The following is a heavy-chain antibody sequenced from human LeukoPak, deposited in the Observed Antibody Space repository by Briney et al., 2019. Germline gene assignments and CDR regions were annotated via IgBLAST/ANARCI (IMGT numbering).Heavy chain of an antibody. CDR3: ARGSSWYMYYFDY. D-gene: IGHD6-13*01. J-gene: IGHJ4*02. CDR2: IYYSGST. V-gene: IGHV4-61*01. CDR1: GGSVSSGSYY. Sequence: SETLSLTCTVSGGSVSSGSYYWSWIRQPPGKGLEWIGYIYYSGSTNYNPSLKSRVTISVDTSKNQFSLKLSSVTAADTAVYYCARGSSWYMYYFDYWGQGTLVTVSS.